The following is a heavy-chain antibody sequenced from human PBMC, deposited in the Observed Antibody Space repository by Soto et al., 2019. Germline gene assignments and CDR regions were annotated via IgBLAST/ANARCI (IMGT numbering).Heavy chain of an antibody. D-gene: IGHD2-8*01. CDR2: INPNSGGT. V-gene: IGHV1-2*04. CDR3: ARATLVCTNGVCYGGYYFDY. CDR1: GYTFTGYY. Sequence: GASVKVSCKASGYTFTGYYMHWVRQAPGQGLEWMGWINPNSGGTNYAQKFQGWVTMTRDTSISTAYMELSRLRSDDTAVYYCARATLVCTNGVCYGGYYFDYWGQGTLVTVSS. J-gene: IGHJ4*02.